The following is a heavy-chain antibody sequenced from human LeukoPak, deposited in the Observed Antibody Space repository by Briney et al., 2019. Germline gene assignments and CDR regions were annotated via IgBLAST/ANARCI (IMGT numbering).Heavy chain of an antibody. V-gene: IGHV1-58*01. CDR2: IVVGSGNT. CDR3: AADSSTSCYGVGEYYYYYYGMDV. J-gene: IGHJ6*04. D-gene: IGHD2-2*01. Sequence: SVKVSCKASGFTFTSSAVQWVRQARGQRLEWIGWIVVGSGNTNYAQKFQERVTITRDMSTSTAYMELSSLRSEDTAVYYCAADSSTSCYGVGEYYYYYYGMDVWGKGTTVTVSS. CDR1: GFTFTSSA.